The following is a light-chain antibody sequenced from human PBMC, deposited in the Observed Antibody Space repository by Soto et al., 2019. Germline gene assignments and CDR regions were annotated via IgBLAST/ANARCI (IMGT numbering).Light chain of an antibody. CDR3: QHYNSYSEA. J-gene: IGKJ1*01. CDR1: QSVSSNH. CDR2: GAS. V-gene: IGKV3-20*01. Sequence: EIVLTQSPGSLSLSPRETATLSCRASQSVSSNHLAWYQQKPGQAPRLLIYGASRRATGIPDRFSGSGSGSDFTLTISSLQPDDFATYYCQHYNSYSEAFGQGTKVELK.